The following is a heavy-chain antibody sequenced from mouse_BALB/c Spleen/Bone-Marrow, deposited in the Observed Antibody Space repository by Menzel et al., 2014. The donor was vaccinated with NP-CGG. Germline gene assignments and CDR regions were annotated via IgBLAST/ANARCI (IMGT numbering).Heavy chain of an antibody. CDR2: ISGYYGDA. Sequence: QVQLQQPGAKLVRPGVSVKISCKGSGYTFTDHAMHWVKRSHAKSLEWIGLISGYYGDAIYNQKFKGKATMTVDKSSSTAFMELAILTSEDSAIYYCARSGKVRNAMDYWGQGTSVTVSS. V-gene: IGHV1S137*01. J-gene: IGHJ4*01. CDR1: GYTFTDHA. D-gene: IGHD2-14*01. CDR3: ARSGKVRNAMDY.